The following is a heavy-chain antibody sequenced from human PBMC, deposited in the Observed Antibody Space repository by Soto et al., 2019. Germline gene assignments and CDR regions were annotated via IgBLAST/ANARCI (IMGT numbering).Heavy chain of an antibody. D-gene: IGHD4-17*01. CDR3: TRGLLGGAPSYTFHGMDV. J-gene: IGHJ6*01. CDR2: SRNRVNSHTT. V-gene: IGHV3-72*01. CDR1: GFTFSDHY. Sequence: EVQLVESGGGLVQPGGSLRLSCAASGFTFSDHYMDWVRQAPGKGLEWVARSRNRVNSHTTEYAASVKGRFTISRDESKRSLYLQMNRLKLEHTAVYYCTRGLLGGAPSYTFHGMDVWGQGPTLTVSS.